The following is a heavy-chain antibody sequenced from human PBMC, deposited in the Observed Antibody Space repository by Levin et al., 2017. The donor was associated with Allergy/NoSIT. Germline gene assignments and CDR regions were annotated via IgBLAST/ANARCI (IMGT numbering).Heavy chain of an antibody. Sequence: GESLKISCKGSGYSFTSYWIGWVRQMPGKGLEWMGIIYPGDSDTRYSPSFQGQVTISADKSISTAYLQWSSLKASDTAMYYCARWRAAAMDYYYGMDGWGQGTTVTVSS. CDR2: IYPGDSDT. D-gene: IGHD2-2*01. J-gene: IGHJ6*02. CDR1: GYSFTSYW. CDR3: ARWRAAAMDYYYGMDG. V-gene: IGHV5-51*01.